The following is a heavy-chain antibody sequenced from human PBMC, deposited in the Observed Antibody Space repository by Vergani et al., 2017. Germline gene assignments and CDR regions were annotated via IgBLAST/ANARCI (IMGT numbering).Heavy chain of an antibody. Sequence: QVQLQESGPGLVTPSQTLSLTCTVSGVSISGGDFFWSWIRQPPGKGLEWVGYIHYSGRTYYNPSLKSRISISVDTSKNQFSLKLSSVTAADTAVYYCARATYYYGSGSYPWFDPWGQGTLVTVSS. CDR1: GVSISGGDFF. D-gene: IGHD3-10*01. CDR3: ARATYYYGSGSYPWFDP. J-gene: IGHJ5*02. CDR2: IHYSGRT. V-gene: IGHV4-30-4*08.